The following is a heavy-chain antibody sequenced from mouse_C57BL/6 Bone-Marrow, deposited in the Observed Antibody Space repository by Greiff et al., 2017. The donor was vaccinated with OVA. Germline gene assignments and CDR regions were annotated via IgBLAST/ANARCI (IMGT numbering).Heavy chain of an antibody. CDR1: GFTFSSYA. D-gene: IGHD2-2*01. V-gene: IGHV5-4*01. J-gene: IGHJ4*01. CDR2: ISDGGSYT. Sequence: EVQLVESGGGLVKPGGSLKLSCAASGFTFSSYAMSWVRQTPEKRLEWVATISDGGSYTYYPDNVKGRFTISRDNAKNNPSRQMIHLKSEDTAMYYCARVWLLYYAMDYWGQGTSVTVSS. CDR3: ARVWLLYYAMDY.